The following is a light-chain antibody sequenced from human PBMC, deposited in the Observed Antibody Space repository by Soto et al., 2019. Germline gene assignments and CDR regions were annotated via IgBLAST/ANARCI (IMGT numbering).Light chain of an antibody. CDR1: QSLSTW. CDR2: DAS. J-gene: IGKJ1*01. Sequence: DIQITQSPSTLSASVGDRVTITCRASQSLSTWLAWYQQKSGKAPKLLIYDASTLASGVPSTFSGSGYGTEFTITISSRQPDEFAAYYCQQYNSYSPGTFGQGTKVEIK. V-gene: IGKV1-5*01. CDR3: QQYNSYSPGT.